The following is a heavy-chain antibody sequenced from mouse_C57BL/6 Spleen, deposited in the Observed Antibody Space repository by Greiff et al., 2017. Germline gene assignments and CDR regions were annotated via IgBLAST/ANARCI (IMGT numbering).Heavy chain of an antibody. CDR3: ARELRGGPLRCYAMDY. J-gene: IGHJ4*01. V-gene: IGHV1-59*01. CDR2: IDPSDSYT. CDR1: GYTFTSYW. D-gene: IGHD1-1*01. Sequence: QVQLQQPGAELVRPGTSVKLSCKASGYTFTSYWMHWVQQRPGQGLAWIGVIDPSDSYTNYNQKFKGKATLTVDTSASTAYLQLSSLTSEDSAVYDGARELRGGPLRCYAMDYWGQGTSVTVSS.